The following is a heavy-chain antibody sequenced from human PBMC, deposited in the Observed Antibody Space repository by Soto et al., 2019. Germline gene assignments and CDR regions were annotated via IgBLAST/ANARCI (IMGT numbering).Heavy chain of an antibody. V-gene: IGHV4-61*01. CDR2: QSGRT. Sequence: QVQLQESGPGLVKPSETLSLTCTVSGGSVTSGSYHWTWIRQPPGKGLEWIGQSGRTNYNPSLRSRITISVDTSNIPFSLHLSSFTAADPAVYYCAVYIAGAGGDGYWGRGTLVTVSS. D-gene: IGHD6-19*01. J-gene: IGHJ4*02. CDR3: AVYIAGAGGDGY. CDR1: GGSVTSGSYH.